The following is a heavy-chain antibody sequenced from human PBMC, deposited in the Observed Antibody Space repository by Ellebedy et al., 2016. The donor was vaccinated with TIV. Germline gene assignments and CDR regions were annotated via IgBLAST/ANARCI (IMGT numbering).Heavy chain of an antibody. CDR2: ISASGGST. CDR3: AKGETKYCTTSACGAPWFDP. J-gene: IGHJ5*02. D-gene: IGHD2-8*01. CDR1: GFTFSTYD. V-gene: IGHV3-23*01. Sequence: GESLKISCAASGFTFSTYDMSWVRQAPGEGLEWVSTISASGGSTYYADSVKGRFTISRDNSKNMLYLQMNSLRAEDTSLYYCAKGETKYCTTSACGAPWFDPWGQGTLVAVSS.